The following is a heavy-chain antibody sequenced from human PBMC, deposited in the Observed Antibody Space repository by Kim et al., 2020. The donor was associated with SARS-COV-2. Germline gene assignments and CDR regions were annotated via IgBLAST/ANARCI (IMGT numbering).Heavy chain of an antibody. V-gene: IGHV6-1*01. Sequence: YAGSVKSRITINPDTSKTQFSLQLNSVTPEDTAVYYCAKGSSPTGNWFDPWGQGTLVTVSS. CDR3: AKGSSPTGNWFDP. J-gene: IGHJ5*02. D-gene: IGHD6-13*01.